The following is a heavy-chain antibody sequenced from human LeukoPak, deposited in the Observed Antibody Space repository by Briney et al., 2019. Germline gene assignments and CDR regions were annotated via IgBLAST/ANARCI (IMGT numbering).Heavy chain of an antibody. CDR3: ARHLRWRTSFSPFDY. Sequence: PSETPSLTCAVYGGSFSGYYWSWIRQPLGKGLEWIGEINHSENTDYNPSLKSRVTISVDTSKNQLSLKLSSVTAADTAVYYCARHLRWRTSFSPFDYWGQGTLVTVSS. CDR1: GGSFSGYY. V-gene: IGHV4-34*01. D-gene: IGHD3/OR15-3a*01. J-gene: IGHJ4*02. CDR2: INHSENT.